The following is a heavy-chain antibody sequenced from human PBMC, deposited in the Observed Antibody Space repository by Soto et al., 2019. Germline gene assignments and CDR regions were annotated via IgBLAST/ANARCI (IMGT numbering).Heavy chain of an antibody. D-gene: IGHD3-16*01. CDR2: TRNKVNSFSA. CDR1: GFIFSDYY. Sequence: EVQLMESGGGLVQPGGSLRLSCAASGFIFSDYYMDWVRQVPGKGLEWVGRTRNKVNSFSAEYAASVKGSFSIYRDASTDSMYLQMNSLKSDDTAVYYCARDTGGSYDYWGQGALVTVSS. J-gene: IGHJ4*02. CDR3: ARDTGGSYDY. V-gene: IGHV3-72*01.